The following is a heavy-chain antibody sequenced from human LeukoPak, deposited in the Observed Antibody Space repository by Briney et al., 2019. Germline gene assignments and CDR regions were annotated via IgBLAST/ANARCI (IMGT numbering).Heavy chain of an antibody. D-gene: IGHD6-6*01. CDR2: IYTSGST. CDR3: ARVPRIAARPSYYYYGMDV. J-gene: IGHJ6*02. CDR1: GGSISSGDYY. Sequence: PSETLSLTCSVSGGSISSGDYYWRWIRQPAGKGLEWIGRIYTSGSTNYNPSLKSRVTISVDTSKNQFSLKLSSVTAADTAVYYCARVPRIAARPSYYYYGMDVWGQGTTVTVSS. V-gene: IGHV4-61*02.